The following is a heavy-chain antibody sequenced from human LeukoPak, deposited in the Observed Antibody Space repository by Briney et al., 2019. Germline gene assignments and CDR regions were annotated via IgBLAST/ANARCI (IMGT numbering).Heavy chain of an antibody. V-gene: IGHV3-23*01. CDR3: ARGSFSSSWYEFAY. Sequence: GRSLRLSCAASGFTFDDYAMHWVRQAPGKGLEWVSAISGSGGSTYYADSVKGRFTISRDNSKNTLYLQMNGLRAEDTAVYYCARGSFSSSWYEFAYWGQGTLVTVSS. CDR1: GFTFDDYA. D-gene: IGHD6-13*01. J-gene: IGHJ4*02. CDR2: ISGSGGST.